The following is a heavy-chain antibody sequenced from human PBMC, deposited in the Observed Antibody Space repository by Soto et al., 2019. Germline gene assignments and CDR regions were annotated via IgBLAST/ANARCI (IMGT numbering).Heavy chain of an antibody. CDR3: ARNRAGQQVQYYFDY. D-gene: IGHD6-13*01. V-gene: IGHV3-23*01. Sequence: PGGSLRLSCEASGFTFSSYAMNWVRQAPGKGLEWVSIISDSGGSTYYADSVKGRFTISRDSSKNTLFLQMNSLRAEDTAVYYCARNRAGQQVQYYFDYWGLGTLVTVSS. CDR1: GFTFSSYA. J-gene: IGHJ4*02. CDR2: ISDSGGST.